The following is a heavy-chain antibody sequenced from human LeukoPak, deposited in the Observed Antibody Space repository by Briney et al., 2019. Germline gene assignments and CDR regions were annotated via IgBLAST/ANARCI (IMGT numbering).Heavy chain of an antibody. CDR2: ISGSGGNT. Sequence: PGGSLRLSCVASGFTFTTYAMNWVRQAPGKGLGGVSGISGSGGNTFNVDSVKGRFTTSRDNSKNTLYLEMNSLRAEDTAVYYCASPYGSGSYYHYWGQGTLVTVSS. CDR3: ASPYGSGSYYHY. V-gene: IGHV3-23*01. D-gene: IGHD3-10*01. CDR1: GFTFTTYA. J-gene: IGHJ4*02.